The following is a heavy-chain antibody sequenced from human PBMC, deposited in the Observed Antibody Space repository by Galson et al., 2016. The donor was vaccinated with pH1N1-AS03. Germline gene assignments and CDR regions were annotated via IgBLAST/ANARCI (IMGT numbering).Heavy chain of an antibody. J-gene: IGHJ4*02. CDR1: GFTLSDYY. D-gene: IGHD3/OR15-3a*01. V-gene: IGHV3-11*04. CDR3: AKPGTENPEGSTGLFDS. CDR2: ISSSGRTI. Sequence: SLRLSCAASGFTLSDYYINWVRQAPGKGLEWLSYISSSGRTIYYADSVKGRFTISRDNAKNSVDLQMNSLRSEDTAVYYCAKPGTENPEGSTGLFDSWGQGTVVTVSS.